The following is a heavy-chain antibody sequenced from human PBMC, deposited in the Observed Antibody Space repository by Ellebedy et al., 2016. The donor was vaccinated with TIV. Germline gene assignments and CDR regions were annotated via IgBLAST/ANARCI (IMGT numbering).Heavy chain of an antibody. CDR3: ASIVGATTAAFDI. D-gene: IGHD1-26*01. CDR1: GFTFSSYW. Sequence: GESLKISCAASGFTFSSYWMHWVRQAPGKGLVWVSRINSDGSSTSYADSVKGRFTISRDNAKNTLYLQMNSLRAEDTAVYYCASIVGATTAAFDIWGQGTMVTVSS. J-gene: IGHJ3*02. CDR2: INSDGSST. V-gene: IGHV3-74*01.